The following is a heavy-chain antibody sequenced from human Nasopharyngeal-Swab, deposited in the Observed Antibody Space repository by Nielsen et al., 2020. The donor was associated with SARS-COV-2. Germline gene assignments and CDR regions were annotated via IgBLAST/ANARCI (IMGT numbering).Heavy chain of an antibody. CDR2: IDYSGST. CDR3: ARLGRYYDTLSGYARHFDY. V-gene: IGHV4-30-4*01. CDR1: GDSISSGKDD. Sequence: SETLSLTCTVSGDSISSGKDDWNWLRQTPGRGLEWIGSIDYSGSTDHNPSLKSRVTISVDTSKNQFSLKVNSVTAADTAVYYCARLGRYYDTLSGYARHFDYWGQGILVTVSS. J-gene: IGHJ4*02. D-gene: IGHD3-9*01.